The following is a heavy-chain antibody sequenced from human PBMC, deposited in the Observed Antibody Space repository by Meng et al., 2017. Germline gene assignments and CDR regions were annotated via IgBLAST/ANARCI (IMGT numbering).Heavy chain of an antibody. CDR2: IYYSGST. Sequence: SETLSLTCTVSGGSISSSSYYWGWIRQPPGKGLEWIGSIYYSGSTYYNPSLKSRVTISVDTSKNQSSLKLSSVTAADTAVYYCAREEVAVAGTPRSWGQGTLVTVSS. CDR1: GGSISSSSYY. CDR3: AREEVAVAGTPRS. V-gene: IGHV4-39*07. D-gene: IGHD6-19*01. J-gene: IGHJ4*02.